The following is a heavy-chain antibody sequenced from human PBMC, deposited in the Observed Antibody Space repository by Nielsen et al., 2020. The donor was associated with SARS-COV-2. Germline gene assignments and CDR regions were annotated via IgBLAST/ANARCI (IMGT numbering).Heavy chain of an antibody. V-gene: IGHV4-31*03. CDR3: ARVSSGYDHYNYGMDV. Sequence: SETLSLTCTVSGGSISSGGYYWSWIRHRPGKGLEWIGYIYFSGRTCYNPSLKSRVTISVDTSKNQFSLSLRSVTAADTAVYYCARVSSGYDHYNYGMDVWGQGTTVTVSS. J-gene: IGHJ6*02. CDR2: IYFSGRT. D-gene: IGHD5-12*01. CDR1: GGSISSGGYY.